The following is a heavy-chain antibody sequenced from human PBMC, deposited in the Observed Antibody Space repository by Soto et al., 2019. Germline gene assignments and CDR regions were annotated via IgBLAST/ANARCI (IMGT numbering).Heavy chain of an antibody. CDR2: ISGSGGST. V-gene: IGHV3-23*01. D-gene: IGHD3-22*01. CDR1: GFTFSSYA. Sequence: SLRLSCAASGFTFSSYAMSWVRQAPGKGLEWVSAISGSGGSTYYADSVKGRFTISRDNSKNTPYLQMNSLRAEDTAVYYCAKLRDHYYDSSGYYNWGQGTLVTVSS. CDR3: AKLRDHYYDSSGYYN. J-gene: IGHJ4*02.